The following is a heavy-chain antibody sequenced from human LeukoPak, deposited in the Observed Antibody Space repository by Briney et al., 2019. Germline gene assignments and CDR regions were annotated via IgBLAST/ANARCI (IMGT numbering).Heavy chain of an antibody. V-gene: IGHV3-23*01. J-gene: IGHJ4*02. CDR3: AKGLRYCTSGNCNSAVDY. D-gene: IGHD2-15*01. CDR2: IGGGGGST. Sequence: PGGSLRLSCSMSGFTLSHYAMSWVRQAPGKGLEWVSTIGGGGGSTDYTDSVKGRFTISRDNSKNTLYLQMNSLGAEDTAVYYCAKGLRYCTSGNCNSAVDYWGQGTLVTVSS. CDR1: GFTLSHYA.